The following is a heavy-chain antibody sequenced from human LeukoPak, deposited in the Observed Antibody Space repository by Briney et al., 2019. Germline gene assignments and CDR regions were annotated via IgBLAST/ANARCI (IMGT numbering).Heavy chain of an antibody. Sequence: GGSLRLSCAASGFTFSSYSMNWARQAPGKGLEWVSYISSSSSTIYYADSVKGRFTISRDNAKNSLDLQMNSLRDEDTAVYYCARARASGRSGFDYWGQGTLVTVSS. CDR3: ARARASGRSGFDY. CDR1: GFTFSSYS. J-gene: IGHJ4*02. V-gene: IGHV3-48*02. D-gene: IGHD2-15*01. CDR2: ISSSSSTI.